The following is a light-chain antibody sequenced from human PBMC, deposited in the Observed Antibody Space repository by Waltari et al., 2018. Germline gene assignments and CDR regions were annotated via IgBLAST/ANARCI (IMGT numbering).Light chain of an antibody. J-gene: IGLJ3*02. Sequence: SYGLTQAPSVSVSPGQTARITCSGDTLPKEYAYWYQQKPGQAPVLVIYKDSERPSGIPGRFSGSRAGTTVALTINGGQAEDEAEYYCQSSDSSGSYVLFGGGTKLTVL. CDR2: KDS. V-gene: IGLV3-25*03. CDR3: QSSDSSGSYVL. CDR1: TLPKEY.